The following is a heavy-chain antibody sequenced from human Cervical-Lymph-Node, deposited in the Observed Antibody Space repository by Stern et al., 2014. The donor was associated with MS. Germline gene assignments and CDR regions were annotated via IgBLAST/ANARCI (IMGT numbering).Heavy chain of an antibody. V-gene: IGHV3-21*01. J-gene: IGHJ4*02. CDR2: ISSSSAYI. Sequence: EDQLVESGGGLVKPGGSLRLSCAASGFSFSNSAMNWVRQAPGKGLEWVSSISSSSAYIYYADSVKGRFTISRDNAKNLLFLQMNSLRAEETAVYYCLRDGGDYWGQGTLVTVSS. CDR3: LRDGGDY. CDR1: GFSFSNSA. D-gene: IGHD3-16*01.